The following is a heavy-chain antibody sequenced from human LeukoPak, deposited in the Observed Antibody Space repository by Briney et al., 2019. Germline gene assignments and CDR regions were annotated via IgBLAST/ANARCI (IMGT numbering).Heavy chain of an antibody. J-gene: IGHJ3*01. V-gene: IGHV5-10-1*01. Sequence: PGESLKISCQGYGYSFTNYWITWVRQMPGKGLEYMGRIDPSDSYINYSPSFQGHVTISADKSFSTAYLQWSSLKASDTAIYYCARRLTSGWSGGAVDVWGQGTLVTVSS. CDR1: GYSFTNYW. CDR3: ARRLTSGWSGGAVDV. CDR2: IDPSDSYI. D-gene: IGHD6-19*01.